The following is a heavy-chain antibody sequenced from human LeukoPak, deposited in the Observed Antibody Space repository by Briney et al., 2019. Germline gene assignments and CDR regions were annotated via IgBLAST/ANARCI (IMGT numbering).Heavy chain of an antibody. CDR3: ARYGGSSARFSDY. J-gene: IGHJ4*02. Sequence: GESLKISCKGSGYSFTSYWIGWVRQMPGKGLEWMRIIYPSDSDTRYSPSFRGQVTISADKSISTAYLQWSSLKASDSAMYYCARYGGSSARFSDYWGQGTLVTVSS. V-gene: IGHV5-51*01. CDR1: GYSFTSYW. CDR2: IYPSDSDT. D-gene: IGHD2-15*01.